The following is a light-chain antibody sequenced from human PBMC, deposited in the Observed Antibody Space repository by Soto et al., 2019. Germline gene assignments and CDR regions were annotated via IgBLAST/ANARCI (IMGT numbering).Light chain of an antibody. CDR1: QGISNY. V-gene: IGKV1-27*01. CDR2: AAS. Sequence: DIQMTQSPSSLSASVGDRVTITSRASQGISNYLAWYQQKPGKVPKLLIYAASTLQLGIPSRFSGSGSGTDFTLTISSLQPEDVATYYCQKNNSAPFTFGPGTKVDIK. CDR3: QKNNSAPFT. J-gene: IGKJ3*01.